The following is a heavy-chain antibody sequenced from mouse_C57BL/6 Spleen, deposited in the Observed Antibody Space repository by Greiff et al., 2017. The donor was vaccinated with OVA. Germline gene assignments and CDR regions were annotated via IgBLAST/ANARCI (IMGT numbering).Heavy chain of an antibody. CDR1: GYTFTSYW. CDR2: INPSNGGT. D-gene: IGHD2-2*01. V-gene: IGHV1-53*01. CDR3: ARSRGYDGYWYFDV. Sequence: QVQLQQPGTELVKPGASVKLSCKASGYTFTSYWMHWVKQRPGQGLEWIGNINPSNGGTNYNEKFKSKATLTVDKSSSTACMQLSSLTSEDSAVYYCARSRGYDGYWYFDVWGTGTTVTVSS. J-gene: IGHJ1*03.